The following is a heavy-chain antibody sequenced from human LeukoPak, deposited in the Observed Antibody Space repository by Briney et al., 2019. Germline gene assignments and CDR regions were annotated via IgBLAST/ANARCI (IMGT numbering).Heavy chain of an antibody. Sequence: GGSLRLSCAASGFTFDDYGMSWVRQAPGKGLEWVSSISSSSSYIYYADSVKGRFTISRDNAKNSLYLQMNSLRAEDTAVYYCARDPRSITMIGVGAFDIWGQGTMVTVSS. CDR1: GFTFDDYG. D-gene: IGHD3-22*01. J-gene: IGHJ3*02. CDR2: ISSSSSYI. CDR3: ARDPRSITMIGVGAFDI. V-gene: IGHV3-21*01.